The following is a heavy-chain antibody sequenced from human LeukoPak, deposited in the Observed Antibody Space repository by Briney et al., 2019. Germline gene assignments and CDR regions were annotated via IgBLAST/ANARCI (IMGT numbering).Heavy chain of an antibody. J-gene: IGHJ4*02. D-gene: IGHD3-22*01. V-gene: IGHV3-9*01. CDR2: INWNSNNI. CDR1: GFTFSSYE. CDR3: AKASSGYYSAILG. Sequence: QPGGPLRLSCAASGFTFSSYEMNWVRQAPGKGLEWVSGINWNSNNIDYADSVKGRFTISRDNGKNSLYLQMNSLRAEDTALYYCAKASSGYYSAILGWGQGTLVTVSS.